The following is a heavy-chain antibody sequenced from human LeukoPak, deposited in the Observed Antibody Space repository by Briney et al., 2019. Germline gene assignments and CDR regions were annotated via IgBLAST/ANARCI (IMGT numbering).Heavy chain of an antibody. CDR2: INPISGVT. V-gene: IGHV1-2*02. CDR1: GYTFTGYY. CDR3: ARGGYSGFDPFDY. D-gene: IGHD5-12*01. Sequence: GASVKVSCKASGYTFTGYYMHWVRQAPGQGLEWMGWINPISGVTNFAQNFLGRVSMSRDTSIRTAYLDMYSLTFDDTAVFYCARGGYSGFDPFDYWGQGTLVTVPS. J-gene: IGHJ4*02.